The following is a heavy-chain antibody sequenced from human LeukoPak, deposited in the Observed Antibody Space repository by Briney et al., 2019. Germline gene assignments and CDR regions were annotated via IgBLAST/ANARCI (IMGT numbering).Heavy chain of an antibody. CDR3: ARGQGTTNFDY. V-gene: IGHV4-61*02. CDR2: VYPSGTT. D-gene: IGHD1-1*01. CDR1: DGAISSDPYY. J-gene: IGHJ4*02. Sequence: SETLALTCTVSDGAISSDPYYWNWMRQSTGWGLVGIWRVYPSGTTNYNPSLKSRVTISIDTSKNQFSLKLTSVTAADAAVYFCARGQGTTNFDYWGQGTLVTVSS.